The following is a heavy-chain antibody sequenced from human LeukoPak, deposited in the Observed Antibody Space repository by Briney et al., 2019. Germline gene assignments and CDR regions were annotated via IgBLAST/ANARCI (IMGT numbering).Heavy chain of an antibody. V-gene: IGHV3-21*01. CDR3: ARVSLGNNYGSGSYDY. J-gene: IGHJ4*02. CDR1: GFTFSSYA. Sequence: NPGGSLRLSCAASGFTFSSYAMSWVRQAPGKGLEWVSSISISGDHTFYADSVKGRFTISRDNAENSLYLQMSSLRAEDTAVYYCARVSLGNNYGSGSYDYWGQGTLVTVSS. D-gene: IGHD3-10*01. CDR2: ISISGDHT.